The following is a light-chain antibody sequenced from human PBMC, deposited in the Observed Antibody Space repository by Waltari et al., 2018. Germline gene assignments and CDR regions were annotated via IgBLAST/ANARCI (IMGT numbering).Light chain of an antibody. CDR1: SSDVGGYTY. Sequence: QSALTQPASVSGSPGQSITISCAGTSSDVGGYTYVSWYQQHPDKAPQLVIYEVSHRPPGVSSRFSGSKSGNTASLTISGLRAEDEADYYCSSYTSSSTLVFGGGTKVTVL. J-gene: IGLJ2*01. CDR2: EVS. V-gene: IGLV2-14*01. CDR3: SSYTSSSTLV.